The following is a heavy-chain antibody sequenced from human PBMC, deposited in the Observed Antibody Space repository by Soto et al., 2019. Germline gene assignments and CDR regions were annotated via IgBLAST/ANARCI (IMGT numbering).Heavy chain of an antibody. CDR1: GFTFSSYA. J-gene: IGHJ4*02. V-gene: IGHV3-23*01. Sequence: EVQLLESGGGLVQPGGSLRLSCAASGFTFSSYAMSWVRQAPGKGLEWVSAISGSGGSTYYADSVKGRFTISRDNSKNTLYLQMNSLRAEDTAVYYCAKDKGFYCGGDCYGGYYFDYWGQGTLVTVSS. CDR3: AKDKGFYCGGDCYGGYYFDY. D-gene: IGHD2-21*02. CDR2: ISGSGGST.